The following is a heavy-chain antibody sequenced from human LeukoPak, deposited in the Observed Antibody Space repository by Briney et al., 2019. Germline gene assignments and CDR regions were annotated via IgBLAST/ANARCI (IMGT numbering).Heavy chain of an antibody. D-gene: IGHD6-13*01. Sequence: ASVKVSCKASGYTFTSYGISWVRQAPGKGLEWMGGFDPEDGETIYAQKFQGRVTMTEDTSTDTAYMELSSLRSEDTAVYYCATVGSRGDNWFDPWGQGTLVTVSS. CDR2: FDPEDGET. CDR1: GYTFTSYG. J-gene: IGHJ5*02. CDR3: ATVGSRGDNWFDP. V-gene: IGHV1-24*01.